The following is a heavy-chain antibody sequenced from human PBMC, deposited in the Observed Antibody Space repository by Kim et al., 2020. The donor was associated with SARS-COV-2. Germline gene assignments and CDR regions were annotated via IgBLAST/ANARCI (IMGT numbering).Heavy chain of an antibody. CDR3: AKDRTAFGYYGLDV. CDR1: GFTFSSYG. D-gene: IGHD2-21*02. V-gene: IGHV3-23*01. J-gene: IGHJ6*02. Sequence: GGSLRLSCAASGFTFSSYGMTWVRQAPGKGLEWVSVISGSGGSTYNADSVEGRFTISRDNSKNTLYLQMSSLRAEDTAVYYCAKDRTAFGYYGLDVWGQGTTVTVSS. CDR2: ISGSGGST.